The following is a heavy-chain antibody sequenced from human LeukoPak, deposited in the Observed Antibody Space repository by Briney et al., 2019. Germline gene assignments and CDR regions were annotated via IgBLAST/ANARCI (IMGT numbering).Heavy chain of an antibody. D-gene: IGHD3-3*01. CDR3: ARGGYYFHDAFDI. Sequence: GGSLRLSCAASGFTFSSYWMHWVRQAPGKGLVWVSRINSDGSSTSYADSVKGRFTISRDNAKNTLYLQMNSLGAEDTAVYYCARGGYYFHDAFDIWGQGTMSPSLQ. CDR2: INSDGSST. CDR1: GFTFSSYW. J-gene: IGHJ3*02. V-gene: IGHV3-74*01.